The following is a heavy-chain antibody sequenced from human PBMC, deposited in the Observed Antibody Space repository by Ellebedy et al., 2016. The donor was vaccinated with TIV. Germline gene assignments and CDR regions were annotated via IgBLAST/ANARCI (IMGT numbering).Heavy chain of an antibody. D-gene: IGHD6-6*01. Sequence: SETLSLTXAVYGGSFSGYSWSWIRQPPGRGLEWIGEISHNGNTNYKPSLKSRVTISVDTSRNQFTLNLNSVTAADTAVYYCARVRPINLLYSSSSYWFGPWGQGTLVTVSS. CDR3: ARVRPINLLYSSSSYWFGP. CDR1: GGSFSGYS. J-gene: IGHJ5*02. CDR2: ISHNGNT. V-gene: IGHV4-34*01.